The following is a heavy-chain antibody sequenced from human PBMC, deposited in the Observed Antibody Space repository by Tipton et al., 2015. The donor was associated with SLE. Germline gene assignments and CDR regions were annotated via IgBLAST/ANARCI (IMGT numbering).Heavy chain of an antibody. V-gene: IGHV1-8*03. CDR2: MNPNSGNT. J-gene: IGHJ6*02. CDR1: GYTFTSYD. CDR3: ARGGRLGDYYYGMDV. D-gene: IGHD3-16*01. Sequence: QLVQSGAQVKKPGASVKVSCKASGYTFTSYDINWVRQASGQGLEWMGWMNPNSGNTGYAQKFQGRVTITRDTSISTAYMELSSLSSDDTAVYYCARGGRLGDYYYGMDVWGQGTTVTVSS.